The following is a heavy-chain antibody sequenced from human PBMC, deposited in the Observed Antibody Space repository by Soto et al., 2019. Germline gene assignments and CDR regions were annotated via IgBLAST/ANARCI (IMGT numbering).Heavy chain of an antibody. CDR3: ATRYSSSSFDAFDI. CDR2: FDPEDGET. Sequence: ASVKVSCKVYGYTLTELSMHWVRQAPGKGLEWMGGFDPEDGETIYAQKFQGRVTMTEDTSTDTAYMELSSLRSEDTAVYYCATRYSSSSFDAFDIWGQGTMVTVSS. J-gene: IGHJ3*02. D-gene: IGHD6-6*01. V-gene: IGHV1-24*01. CDR1: GYTLTELS.